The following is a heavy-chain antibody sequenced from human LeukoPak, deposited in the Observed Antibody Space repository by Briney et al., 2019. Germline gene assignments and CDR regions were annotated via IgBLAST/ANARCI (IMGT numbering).Heavy chain of an antibody. CDR2: INPNSGGT. V-gene: IGHV1-2*02. CDR3: ARVRSRQVNWFDP. CDR1: GYTFTGYY. D-gene: IGHD3-16*02. Sequence: ASVKVSCKASGYTFTGYYMHWVRQAPGQGLEWMGWINPNSGGTNYAQKFQGRVTMTRDTSISTAYMELSRLRSDDTAVYYCARVRSRQVNWFDPWGQGTLVTVSS. J-gene: IGHJ5*02.